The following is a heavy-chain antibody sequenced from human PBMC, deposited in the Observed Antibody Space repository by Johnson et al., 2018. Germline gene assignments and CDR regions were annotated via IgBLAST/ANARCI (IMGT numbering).Heavy chain of an antibody. CDR2: VSQSGCA. J-gene: IGHJ1*01. CDR3: AGHYCDSCGTYVQY. D-gene: IGHD3-22*01. CDR1: GGSISSSY. Sequence: QVQLQESGPGLVKPSETLSLTCTVSGGSISSSYWRWIRQPPGKGLEWIGYVSQSGCAHYNPPLESRVTISVDTSKNQFSQRLSSVTAADTDVYYCAGHYCDSCGTYVQYWGQGTLVTVSS. V-gene: IGHV4-59*01.